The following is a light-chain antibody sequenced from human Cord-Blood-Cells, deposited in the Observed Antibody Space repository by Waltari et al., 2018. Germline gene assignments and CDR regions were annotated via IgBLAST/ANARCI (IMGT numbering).Light chain of an antibody. CDR2: AAS. CDR1: QSISSY. CDR3: QQSYSTPFT. V-gene: IGKV1-39*01. J-gene: IGKJ4*01. Sequence: DIQMTQSPSSLSASVGDRVTITCRASQSISSYLNWYQQKPGKAPKLLIYAASSLQSGVPSRFSVSGSGTDFTLTISSLQPEDFATYYCQQSYSTPFTCGGGTKVEIK.